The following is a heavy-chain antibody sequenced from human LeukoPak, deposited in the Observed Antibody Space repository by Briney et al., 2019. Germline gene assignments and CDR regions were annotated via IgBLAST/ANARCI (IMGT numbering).Heavy chain of an antibody. V-gene: IGHV3-23*01. Sequence: GGSLRLSCAASGFAFSSYAMSWVRQAPGKGLEWVSAISGSGGSTDCADSVKGRFTISRDNSKNTLYLQMNSLRAEDAAVYYCAKAPSSGYTLNWFDPWGQGTLVTVSS. CDR3: AKAPSSGYTLNWFDP. J-gene: IGHJ5*02. D-gene: IGHD3-22*01. CDR2: ISGSGGST. CDR1: GFAFSSYA.